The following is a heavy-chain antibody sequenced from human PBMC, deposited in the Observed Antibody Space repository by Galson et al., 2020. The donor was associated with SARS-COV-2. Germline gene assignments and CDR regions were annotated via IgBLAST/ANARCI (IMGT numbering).Heavy chain of an antibody. Sequence: ETLSLTCTVPGGSISSYYWSWIRQPPGKGLEWIGYIYYSGSTNYNPSLKSRVTISVDTSKNQFSLKLSSVTAADTAVYYCARVAKNWFDPWGQGTLVTVSS. V-gene: IGHV4-59*01. CDR2: IYYSGST. J-gene: IGHJ5*02. CDR3: ARVAKNWFDP. D-gene: IGHD2-21*01. CDR1: GGSISSYY.